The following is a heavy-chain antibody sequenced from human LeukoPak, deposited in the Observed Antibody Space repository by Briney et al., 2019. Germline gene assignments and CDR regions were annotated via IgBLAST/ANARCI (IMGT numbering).Heavy chain of an antibody. CDR1: GGSFSGYY. V-gene: IGHV4-34*01. D-gene: IGHD2-2*02. CDR3: ARGNCSSTSCYNGPFDI. J-gene: IGHJ3*02. CDR2: INHSGST. Sequence: SGTLSLTCAVYGGSFSGYYWSWIRQPPGKGLEWIGEINHSGSTNYNPSLKSRVTISVDTSKNQFSLKLSSVTAADTAVYYCARGNCSSTSCYNGPFDIWGQGTMVTVSS.